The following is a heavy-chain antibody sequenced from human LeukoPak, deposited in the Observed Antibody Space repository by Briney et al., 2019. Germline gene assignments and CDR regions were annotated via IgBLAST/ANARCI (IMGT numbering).Heavy chain of an antibody. J-gene: IGHJ4*02. D-gene: IGHD3-10*01. CDR2: ISSSGSTI. CDR1: GFTFSSYE. CDR3: ARVSVLWFGELFDTFDY. V-gene: IGHV3-48*03. Sequence: PGGSLRLSCAASGFTFSSYEMNWVRQAPGKGLEWVSYISSSGSTIYYADFVKGRFTISRDNAKNSLYLQMNSLRAEDTAVYYCARVSVLWFGELFDTFDYWGQGTLVTVSS.